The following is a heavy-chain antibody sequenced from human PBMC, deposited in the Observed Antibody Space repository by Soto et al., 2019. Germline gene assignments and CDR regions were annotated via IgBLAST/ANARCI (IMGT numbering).Heavy chain of an antibody. D-gene: IGHD6-13*01. CDR3: ASPIAAADPYYYGMDV. CDR2: IYYSGST. V-gene: IGHV4-59*01. CDR1: GGSIVSYY. Sequence: PSETLSLTCTVSGGSIVSYYWRWIRQPPGKGLEWIGYIYYSGSTNYNPSLKSRVTISVDTSKNQFSLKLSSVTAADTAVYYCASPIAAADPYYYGMDVWGQGTTVTVSS. J-gene: IGHJ6*02.